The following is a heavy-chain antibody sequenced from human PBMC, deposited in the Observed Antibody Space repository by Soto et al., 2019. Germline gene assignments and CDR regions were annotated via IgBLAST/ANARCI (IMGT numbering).Heavy chain of an antibody. CDR1: GFTFSDYG. Sequence: QVQLVESGGGVVQPGRSLRLSCAASGFTFSDYGIHWVRQAPGKGLEWVAVISYEGSKTYYADSVKGPFTISRGNSKNPLDSPKGGLRPEGTAVYYCAKDHWAAYSGYAIRNDLDVWGQGTTVTVSS. D-gene: IGHD5-12*01. CDR3: AKDHWAAYSGYAIRNDLDV. J-gene: IGHJ6*02. CDR2: ISYEGSKT. V-gene: IGHV3-30*18.